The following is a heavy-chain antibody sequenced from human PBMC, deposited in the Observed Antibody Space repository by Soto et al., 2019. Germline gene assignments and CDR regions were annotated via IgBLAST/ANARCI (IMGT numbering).Heavy chain of an antibody. CDR1: GGSISSGGHY. J-gene: IGHJ6*02. D-gene: IGHD1-26*01. V-gene: IGHV4-31*03. CDR3: AREATDEVYYYYGMDV. Sequence: QVQLQESGPGLVKPSQTLSLTCTVSGGSISSGGHYWSWIRQHPGKGLEWIGYIYYSGSTYYNPSLKSRVTISVDTSKIQFSLKLSSVTAADTAVYYCAREATDEVYYYYGMDVWGQGTTVTVSS. CDR2: IYYSGST.